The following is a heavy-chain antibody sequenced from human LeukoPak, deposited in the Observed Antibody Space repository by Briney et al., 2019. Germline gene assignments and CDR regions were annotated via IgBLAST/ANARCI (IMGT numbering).Heavy chain of an antibody. V-gene: IGHV4-59*08. CDR2: FYGSGTT. CDR1: GGSISNYY. D-gene: IGHD3-3*01. Sequence: PSETLSLTCSVSGGSISNYYWSWIRQPPGKGLEWIGYFYGSGTTGYNPSLKSRVSVSLDTSENHFSLRLSSVTAADTAVYYCARAKEERVFLSGFDIWGQGTMVTVSS. J-gene: IGHJ3*02. CDR3: ARAKEERVFLSGFDI.